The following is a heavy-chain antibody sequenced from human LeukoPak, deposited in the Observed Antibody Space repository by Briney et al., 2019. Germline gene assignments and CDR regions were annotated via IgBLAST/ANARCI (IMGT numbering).Heavy chain of an antibody. D-gene: IGHD2-2*01. CDR1: GGSISSYY. Sequence: SETLSLTCTVSGGSISSYYWSWIRQPPGKGLEWIGYIYYSGSTNYNPSLKSRVTISVDTSKNQFSLKLSSVTAADTAVYYCARDPRLGGYCSSTSCYSPQDWGQGTLVTVSS. J-gene: IGHJ4*02. V-gene: IGHV4-59*12. CDR3: ARDPRLGGYCSSTSCYSPQD. CDR2: IYYSGST.